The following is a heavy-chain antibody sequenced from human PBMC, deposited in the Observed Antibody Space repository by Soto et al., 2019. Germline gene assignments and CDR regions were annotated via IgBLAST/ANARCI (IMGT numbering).Heavy chain of an antibody. CDR3: TKPRRPRGYELIDY. V-gene: IGHV3-21*01. J-gene: IGHJ4*02. CDR2: MSPGGNSV. D-gene: IGHD5-12*01. Sequence: EVHGVESGGGLVKPGGPLRLSGAASGFPFSSFSWNWVRQAPGKGLEWVSSMSPGGNSVYYADSVKGRSTISRHNAKKSLYLQMTTLRAEEAAVYYCTKPRRPRGYELIDYWGQGTLVTVSS. CDR1: GFPFSSFS.